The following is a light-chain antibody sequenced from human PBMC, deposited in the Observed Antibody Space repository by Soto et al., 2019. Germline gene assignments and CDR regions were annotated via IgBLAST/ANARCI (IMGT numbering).Light chain of an antibody. CDR1: QSISSY. J-gene: IGKJ5*01. CDR2: AAS. Sequence: DIQMTQSPSSLSASVGDRVTITCRASQSISSYLNWYQQKPGKAPKLLIYAASSLQSGVPSRFSGRGSGTYFTLTISSLQPEDFATYSCQQSYSTLITFGQGTRLEIK. V-gene: IGKV1-39*01. CDR3: QQSYSTLIT.